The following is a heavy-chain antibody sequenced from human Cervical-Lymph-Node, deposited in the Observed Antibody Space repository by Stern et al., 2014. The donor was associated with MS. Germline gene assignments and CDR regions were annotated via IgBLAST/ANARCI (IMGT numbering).Heavy chain of an antibody. CDR2: VDPSDSDI. J-gene: IGHJ4*02. CDR1: GYRFSNYW. Sequence: EVQLVESGAEVKKPGESLKISCKGSGYRFSNYWIVWVRQMPGKGLEWMGSVDPSDSDIKYSPSFQGQVTISDDKSISTAYLQWSSLKASDTAMYYCARLYCSSTSCYSKIDYWGRGTLVTVSS. V-gene: IGHV5-51*03. D-gene: IGHD2-2*01. CDR3: ARLYCSSTSCYSKIDY.